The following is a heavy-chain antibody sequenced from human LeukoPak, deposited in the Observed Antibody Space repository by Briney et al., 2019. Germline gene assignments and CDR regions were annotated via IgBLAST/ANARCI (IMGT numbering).Heavy chain of an antibody. CDR1: GYTFTGYY. D-gene: IGHD6-13*01. CDR3: ARAPRCSSSWYVDY. Sequence: ASVKVSCKASGYTFTGYYMHWVRQAPGQGLEWMGWINPNSGGTNYAQKFQGRVTMTRDTSISTAYMELSRLRSDDTAVYYCARAPRCSSSWYVDYWGQGTLVTVSS. V-gene: IGHV1-2*02. CDR2: INPNSGGT. J-gene: IGHJ4*02.